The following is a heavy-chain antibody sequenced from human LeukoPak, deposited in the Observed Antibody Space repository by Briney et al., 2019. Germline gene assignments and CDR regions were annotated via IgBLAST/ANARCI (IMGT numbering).Heavy chain of an antibody. V-gene: IGHV4-34*01. D-gene: IGHD1-14*01. J-gene: IGHJ6*03. CDR1: GGSFSGYY. Sequence: SETLSLTCAVYGGSFSGYYWSWIRQPPGKGLEWIGEINHSGSTNYNPSLKSRVTISVDTSKNQFSLKLSSVTAADTAVYYCARGRRVRNGAHQADYYYMDVWGKGTTVTVSS. CDR3: ARGRRVRNGAHQADYYYMDV. CDR2: INHSGST.